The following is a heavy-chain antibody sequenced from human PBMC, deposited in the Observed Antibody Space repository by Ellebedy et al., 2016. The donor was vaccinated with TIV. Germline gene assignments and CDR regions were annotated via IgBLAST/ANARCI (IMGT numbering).Heavy chain of an antibody. CDR2: VTHSRGA. CDR1: GGSFRNYY. D-gene: IGHD3-10*01. V-gene: IGHV4-34*01. CDR3: ASDYGSGFFDF. Sequence: SETLSLXCAVYGGSFRNYYWSWIRQPPGKGLEWIGEVTHSRGANYNPSLKGRVTISVDKAKNQFSLKLTSVTAADTAVYYCASDYGSGFFDFWGQGTLVTVSP. J-gene: IGHJ4*02.